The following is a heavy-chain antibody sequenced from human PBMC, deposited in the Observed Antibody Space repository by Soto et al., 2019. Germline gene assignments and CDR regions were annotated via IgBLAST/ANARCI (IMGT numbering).Heavy chain of an antibody. J-gene: IGHJ4*02. D-gene: IGHD6-13*01. CDR2: ISYDGSNK. V-gene: IGHV3-30*18. CDR3: AKIRIATSGGSDY. CDR1: GFTFSSYG. Sequence: QVQLVESGGGVVQPGRSLRLSCAASGFTFSSYGMHWVRQAPGKGLEWVAVISYDGSNKYYADSVKGRFTISRDNSKNTLYLQMNSLRAEDTAVYYCAKIRIATSGGSDYWGQGTLVTVSS.